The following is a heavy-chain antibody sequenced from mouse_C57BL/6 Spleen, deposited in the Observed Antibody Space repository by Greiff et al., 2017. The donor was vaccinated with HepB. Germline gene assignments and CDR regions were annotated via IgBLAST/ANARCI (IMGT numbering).Heavy chain of an antibody. CDR2: ISYDGSN. D-gene: IGHD3-2*02. J-gene: IGHJ4*01. CDR1: GYSITSGYY. CDR3: AQLRYYAMDY. V-gene: IGHV3-6*01. Sequence: EVKLVESGPGLVKPSQSLSLTCSVTGYSITSGYYWNWIRQFPGNKLEWMGYISYDGSNNYNPSLKNRISITRDTSKNQFFLKLNSVTTEDTATYYCAQLRYYAMDYWGQGTSVTVSS.